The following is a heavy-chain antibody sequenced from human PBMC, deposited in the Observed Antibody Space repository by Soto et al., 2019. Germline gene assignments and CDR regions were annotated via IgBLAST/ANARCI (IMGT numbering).Heavy chain of an antibody. CDR2: INAGNGNT. D-gene: IGHD1-7*01. CDR3: ARGGRYNWNFRDNWFDP. J-gene: IGHJ5*02. CDR1: GYTFTSYA. V-gene: IGHV1-3*01. Sequence: GASVKVSCKASGYTFTSYAMHWVRQAPGQRLEWMGWINAGNGNTKYSQKFQGRVTITRDKSASTAYMELSSLRSEDTAVYYCARGGRYNWNFRDNWFDPWGQGTLVTVSS.